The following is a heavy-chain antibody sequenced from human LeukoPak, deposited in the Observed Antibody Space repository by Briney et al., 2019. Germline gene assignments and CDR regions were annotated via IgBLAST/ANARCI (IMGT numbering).Heavy chain of an antibody. CDR3: AKDSGPLNSGGLGY. J-gene: IGHJ4*02. CDR1: GFTFSSYA. CDR2: ISGSGGST. Sequence: GGSLRLSCAASGFTFSSYAMSWVRQAPGKGLEWVSAISGSGGSTYYADSVKGRFTISRDNSKNTLYLQMNSLRAEDTAVYYCAKDSGPLNSGGLGYWGQGTLVTVSS. D-gene: IGHD1-26*01. V-gene: IGHV3-23*01.